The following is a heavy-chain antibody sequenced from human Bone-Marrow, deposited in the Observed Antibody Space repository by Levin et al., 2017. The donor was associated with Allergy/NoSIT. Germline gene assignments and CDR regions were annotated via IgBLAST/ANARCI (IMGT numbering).Heavy chain of an antibody. CDR3: AKRVKFNAMDV. J-gene: IGHJ6*02. CDR2: IGSDGGT. V-gene: IGHV3-23*01. CDR1: GFTFSNYA. Sequence: SCATSGFTFSNYAMSWVRQAPGQGLEWVSVIGSDGGTVYADPVKGRYTISTDDSTDTLYLQMDNLRTADTATYYCAKRVKFNAMDVWGQGTTVTVSS.